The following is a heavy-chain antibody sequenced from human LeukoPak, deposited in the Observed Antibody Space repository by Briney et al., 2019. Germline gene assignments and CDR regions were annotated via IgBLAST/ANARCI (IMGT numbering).Heavy chain of an antibody. J-gene: IGHJ3*02. Sequence: ASVKVSCKASGYTFTRYFMHWGRQAPGQGFEWMGIINPSGGSTNYAQKFQGRVTMTRDTSTSTVYMEMSSLRSEDTAVYYCARDSYGYGGAFDIWGQGTMVTVSS. CDR1: GYTFTRYF. CDR3: ARDSYGYGGAFDI. D-gene: IGHD5-18*01. CDR2: INPSGGST. V-gene: IGHV1-46*01.